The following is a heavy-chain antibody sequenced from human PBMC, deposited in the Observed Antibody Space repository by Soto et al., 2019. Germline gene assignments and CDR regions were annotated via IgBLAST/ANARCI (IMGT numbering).Heavy chain of an antibody. CDR3: ARGWVDKGNRHSDSALDV. D-gene: IGHD5-12*01. J-gene: IGHJ6*02. CDR2: IYYRGGA. CDR1: SSSVIRGDYY. V-gene: IGHV4-30-4*01. Sequence: QVQLQESGPGLVKPSQTLSLSCTVSSSSVIRGDYYWSWIRQPPGKGLEWMASIYYRGGAYHNPSRERRVTISMDTSQNQFAQPLMSVSAAGTAVDYWARGWVDKGNRHSDSALDVWVQGTKVTVSS.